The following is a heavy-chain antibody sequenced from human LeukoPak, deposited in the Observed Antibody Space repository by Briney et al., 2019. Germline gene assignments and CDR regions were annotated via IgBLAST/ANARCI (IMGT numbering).Heavy chain of an antibody. CDR3: VRDRTWAIDV. CDR2: TYYRSNWYN. J-gene: IGHJ3*01. Sequence: SQTLSLTCAISGDSVSSNSGAWNWIRQSPSRGLEWLGRTYYRSNWYNDYAVAVRGRMTITPDTSKNQFSLQLNSMTPEDTAAYFCVRDRTWAIDVWGQGTMVTVSS. V-gene: IGHV6-1*01. CDR1: GDSVSSNSGA. D-gene: IGHD1-14*01.